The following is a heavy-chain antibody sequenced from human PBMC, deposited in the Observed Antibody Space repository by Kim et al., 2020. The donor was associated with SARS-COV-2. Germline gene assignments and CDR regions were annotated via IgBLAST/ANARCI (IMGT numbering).Heavy chain of an antibody. CDR2: RSS. J-gene: IGHJ4*02. D-gene: IGHD4-17*01. V-gene: IGHV3-11*04. Sequence: RSSYYTDSVKGRFTISRDKAKNALYLQMNSLRIEDSAVYYCATGRLRPDYWGQGTLVTVSS. CDR3: ATGRLRPDY.